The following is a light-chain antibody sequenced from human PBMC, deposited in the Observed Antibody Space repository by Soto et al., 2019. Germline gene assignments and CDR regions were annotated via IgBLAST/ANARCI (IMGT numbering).Light chain of an antibody. Sequence: EIVLTQSPATLSSSPGERATLSCRASQTVSSKLAWYQHKPGQAPRLLIYDTSNRAGGIPATFSGSGSGTDFTLTISSLEPEDFAVYYCHQRQSWPRTFGQGTKVDI. J-gene: IGKJ1*01. V-gene: IGKV3-11*01. CDR1: QTVSSK. CDR2: DTS. CDR3: HQRQSWPRT.